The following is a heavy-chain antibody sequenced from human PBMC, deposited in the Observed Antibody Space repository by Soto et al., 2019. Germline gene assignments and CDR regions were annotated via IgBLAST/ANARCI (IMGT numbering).Heavy chain of an antibody. D-gene: IGHD4-17*01. CDR1: GGTFSSYT. J-gene: IGHJ2*01. Sequence: QVQLVQSGAEVKKPGSSVKVSCKASGGTFSSYTISWVRQAPGQGLEWMGRIIPILGIANYAQKFQGRVTITADKSTSTAYMGLSSLRSEDTAVYYCARGDLTMTTVTLGDWYFDLWGRGTLVTVSS. CDR3: ARGDLTMTTVTLGDWYFDL. CDR2: IIPILGIA. V-gene: IGHV1-69*02.